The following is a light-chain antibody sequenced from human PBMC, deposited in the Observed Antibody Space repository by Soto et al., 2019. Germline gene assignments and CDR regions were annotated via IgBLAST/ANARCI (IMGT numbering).Light chain of an antibody. CDR1: SSDVGTYKP. J-gene: IGLJ1*01. V-gene: IGLV2-14*02. Sequence: QSALTQPASVSGSPGQSITISCTGTSSDVGTYKPVSWYQQHPGKAPKVIIYEVSNRPSGVSNRFSGSKSGNTASLTISGLQAEDEADYYCSSYTSSSPDVFGTGTKLTVL. CDR3: SSYTSSSPDV. CDR2: EVS.